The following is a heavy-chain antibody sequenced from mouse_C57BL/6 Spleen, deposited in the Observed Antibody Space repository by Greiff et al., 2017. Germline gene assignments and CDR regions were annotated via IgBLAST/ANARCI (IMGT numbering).Heavy chain of an antibody. CDR2: IYPGDGDT. J-gene: IGHJ2*01. D-gene: IGHD2-12*01. CDR3: ARRPLLGYFDY. Sequence: VQRVESGPELVKPGASVKISCKASGYAFSSSWMNWVKQRPGKGLEWIGRIYPGDGDTNYNGKFKGKATLTADKSSSTAYMQLSSLTSEDSAVYFCARRPLLGYFDYGGQGTTLTVAS. CDR1: GYAFSSSW. V-gene: IGHV1-82*01.